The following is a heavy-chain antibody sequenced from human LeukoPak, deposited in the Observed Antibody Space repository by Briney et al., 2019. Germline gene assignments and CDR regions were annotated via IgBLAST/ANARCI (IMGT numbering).Heavy chain of an antibody. J-gene: IGHJ4*02. D-gene: IGHD4-11*01. CDR2: IYYSGTT. V-gene: IGHV4-61*01. CDR1: GGSVSSGTYY. CDR3: ARDRVRGNSNPYFDY. Sequence: PSETLSLTCTVSGGSVSSGTYYWSWIRQPPGKGLEWIGYIYYSGTTNYNPSLKSRVTISVDTSKNQFSLKLSSVTAADTAVYYCARDRVRGNSNPYFDYWGQGTLVTVSS.